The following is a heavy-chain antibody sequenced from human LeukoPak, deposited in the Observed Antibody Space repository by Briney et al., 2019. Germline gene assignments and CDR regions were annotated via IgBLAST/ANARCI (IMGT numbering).Heavy chain of an antibody. CDR2: ISAYNGNT. Sequence: ASVTVSCKASGYTFTSYGISWVRQAPGQGLEWMGWISAYNGNTNYAQKLQGRVTMTTDTSTSTAYMELRSLRSDDTAVYYCARDSRYYDSTGFEDYWGQGTLVTVSS. J-gene: IGHJ4*02. V-gene: IGHV1-18*01. CDR1: GYTFTSYG. CDR3: ARDSRYYDSTGFEDY. D-gene: IGHD3-22*01.